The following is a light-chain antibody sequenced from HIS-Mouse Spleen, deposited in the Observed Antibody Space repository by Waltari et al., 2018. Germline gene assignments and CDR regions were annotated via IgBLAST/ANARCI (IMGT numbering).Light chain of an antibody. CDR2: GAS. CDR1: QSVSSSY. Sequence: EIVLTQSPGTLSLSPGESATLSCRAIQSVSSSYLAWYQQKPGQAPRLLIYGASSRATGIPDRFSGSGSGTDFTLTISRLEPEDFAVYYCQQYGSSPTFGQGTKVEIK. V-gene: IGKV3-20*01. CDR3: QQYGSSPT. J-gene: IGKJ1*01.